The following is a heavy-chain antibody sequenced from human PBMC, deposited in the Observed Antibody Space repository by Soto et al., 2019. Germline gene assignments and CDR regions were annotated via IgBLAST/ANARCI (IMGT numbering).Heavy chain of an antibody. CDR2: ISFDGGNK. CDR1: GFTFSSYA. V-gene: IGHV3-30-3*01. J-gene: IGHJ5*02. D-gene: IGHD6-6*01. Sequence: QVQLVESGGGVVQPGRSLRLSCAASGFTFSSYAMHWVRQAPGKGLEWAVVISFDGGNKYYADSVKGRFTISRDNSKNTLYLQMHSLRAEDTAVYFCARSPIPARPAWFDPWGKGTLVTVSS. CDR3: ARSPIPARPAWFDP.